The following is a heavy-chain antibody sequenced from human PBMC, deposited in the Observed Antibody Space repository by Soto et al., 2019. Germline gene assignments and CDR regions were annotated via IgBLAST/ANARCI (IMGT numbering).Heavy chain of an antibody. V-gene: IGHV3-15*01. CDR2: IKSKTDGGTT. CDR1: GFTFSNAW. D-gene: IGHD4-17*01. Sequence: EVQLVESGGGLVKPGGSLRLSCAASGFTFSNAWMSWVRQAPGKGLEWVGRIKSKTDGGTTDYAAPVKGRFTISRDDSINTLYLQMNRLKTEYTAVYYCTTLAVTTPHFDYWGQGTLVTVSS. CDR3: TTLAVTTPHFDY. J-gene: IGHJ4*02.